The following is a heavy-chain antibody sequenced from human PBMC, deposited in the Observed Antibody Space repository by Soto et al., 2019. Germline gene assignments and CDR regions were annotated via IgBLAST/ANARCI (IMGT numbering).Heavy chain of an antibody. CDR3: ARHEGWTGPDQ. CDR2: IFHDGTT. CDR1: GASIGSGNW. J-gene: IGHJ5*02. Sequence: QVHLQESGPGLVKPSETLSLTCAVSGASIGSGNWWSWVRQPPGKGLEWIAEIFHDGTTNYNPSLKSRVTISVDKSQNQFSLNVNSVTAADTAVYYCARHEGWTGPDQWGQGTLVTVSS. D-gene: IGHD2-8*02. V-gene: IGHV4-4*02.